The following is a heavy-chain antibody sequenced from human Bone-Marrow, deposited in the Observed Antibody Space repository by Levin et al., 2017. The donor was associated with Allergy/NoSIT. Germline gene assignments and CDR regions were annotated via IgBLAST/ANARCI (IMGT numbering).Heavy chain of an antibody. Sequence: HSQTLSLTCTVSGVSITSGNYYWSWLRQPAGKGLEWIGHIYTSGNTNYNPSLKSRVTISVDTSKNQFSLKLRSVTAADTAVYYCARVLQYYYYYMDVWGKGTTVTVSS. J-gene: IGHJ6*03. CDR2: IYTSGNT. V-gene: IGHV4-61*09. D-gene: IGHD5-24*01. CDR3: ARVLQYYYYYMDV. CDR1: GVSITSGNYY.